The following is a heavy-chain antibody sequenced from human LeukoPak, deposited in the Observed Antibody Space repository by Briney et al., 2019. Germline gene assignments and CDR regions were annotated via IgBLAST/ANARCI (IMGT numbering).Heavy chain of an antibody. V-gene: IGHV4-59*10. J-gene: IGHJ4*02. D-gene: IGHD3-22*01. CDR1: GGSFSGYY. Sequence: PSETLSLTCAVYGGSFSGYYWSWIRQPAGKGLEWIGRIYTSGSTNYNPSLKSRVTMSVDTSKNQFSLKLSSVTAADTAVYYCARGDYYDSSGYNYWGQGTLVTVSS. CDR2: IYTSGST. CDR3: ARGDYYDSSGYNY.